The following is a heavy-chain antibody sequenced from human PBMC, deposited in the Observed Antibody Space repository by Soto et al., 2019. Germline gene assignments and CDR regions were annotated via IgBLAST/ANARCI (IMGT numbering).Heavy chain of an antibody. CDR3: ARSFVVVTATDY. CDR1: GYTFTSYG. Sequence: ASVKVSCKASGYTFTSYGIIWVRQAPGQGLEWMGWISAYNGYPNYARNLQDRVTMTTDTSTSTSYMELRSLRSEDTAVYYCARSFVVVTATDYWGQGTVVTVSS. D-gene: IGHD2-21*02. CDR2: ISAYNGYP. J-gene: IGHJ4*02. V-gene: IGHV1-18*01.